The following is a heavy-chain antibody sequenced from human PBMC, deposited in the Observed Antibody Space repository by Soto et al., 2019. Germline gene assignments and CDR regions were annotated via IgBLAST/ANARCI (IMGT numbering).Heavy chain of an antibody. V-gene: IGHV3-23*01. CDR2: VVIGGST. CDR1: GFTFSSYA. D-gene: IGHD2-15*01. CDR3: AKRRGAGGHFDY. J-gene: IGHJ4*02. Sequence: GGSLRLSCAASGFTFSSYAMSWVRQGPGRGVAWVAVVVIGGSTHYADSVRGRFTISRDNSKNTLSLQMNSLTAEDTAVYFCAKRRGAGGHFDYWGQGALVTVSS.